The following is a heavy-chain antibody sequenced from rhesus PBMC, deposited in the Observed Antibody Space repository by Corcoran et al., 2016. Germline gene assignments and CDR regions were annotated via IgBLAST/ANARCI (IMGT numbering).Heavy chain of an antibody. CDR3: ARVGPITQAFDF. J-gene: IGHJ3*01. CDR2: IYGSCSST. CDR1: GGSISSSY. Sequence: QLQLQESGPGLVKPSETLSVTCAVAGGSISSSYWSWVRQAPGKGLEWIGYIYGSCSSTNYNPSLKSRVTLSVDTSKNQLSLKLSSVTAADTAVYYCARVGPITQAFDFWGQGLRVTVSS. V-gene: IGHV4-169*01. D-gene: IGHD3-16*01.